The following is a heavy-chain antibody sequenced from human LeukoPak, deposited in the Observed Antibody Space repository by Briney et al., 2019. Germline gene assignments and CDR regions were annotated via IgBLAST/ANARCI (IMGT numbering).Heavy chain of an antibody. J-gene: IGHJ4*02. Sequence: ASVKVSCKASGYTFTSYDINWVRQATGQGLEWMGWINPNSGNTGYAQKFQGRVTLTRSTSMSTAYMELSSLRSEDTAVYYCTRGHYYDSSGHYYLAPFDYWGQGTLVTVSS. D-gene: IGHD3-22*01. CDR3: TRGHYYDSSGHYYLAPFDY. V-gene: IGHV1-8*01. CDR1: GYTFTSYD. CDR2: INPNSGNT.